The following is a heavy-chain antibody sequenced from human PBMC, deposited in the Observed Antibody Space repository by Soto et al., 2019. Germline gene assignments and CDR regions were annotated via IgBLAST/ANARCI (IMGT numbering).Heavy chain of an antibody. V-gene: IGHV3-30*18. D-gene: IGHD6-6*01. CDR1: GFTFSSYG. Sequence: GSLRLSCAASGFTFSSYGMHWVRQAPGKGLEWVAVISYDGSNKYYADSVKGRFTISRDNSKNTLYLQMNSLRAEDTAVYYCAKDLAARKYYYYYYGMDVWGQGTTVTVSS. CDR2: ISYDGSNK. CDR3: AKDLAARKYYYYYYGMDV. J-gene: IGHJ6*02.